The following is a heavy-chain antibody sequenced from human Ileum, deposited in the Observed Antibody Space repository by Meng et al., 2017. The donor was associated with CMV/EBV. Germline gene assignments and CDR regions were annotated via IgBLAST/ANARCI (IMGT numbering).Heavy chain of an antibody. CDR1: GGTFSSYA. CDR2: IIPILGIA. CDR3: ARATTVICSSGLDV. J-gene: IGHJ6*02. V-gene: IGHV1-69*10. Sequence: SVKVSCKASGGTFSSYAISWVRQAPGQGLEWMGGIIPILGIANYAQKFQGRVTITTDESTSTAYMELSSLRSEDTAVYYCARATTVICSSGLDVWGQGTTVTVSS. D-gene: IGHD6-19*01.